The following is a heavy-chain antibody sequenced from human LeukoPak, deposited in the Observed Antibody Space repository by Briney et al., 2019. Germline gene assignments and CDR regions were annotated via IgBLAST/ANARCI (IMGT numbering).Heavy chain of an antibody. CDR2: ISTNEITT. V-gene: IGHV3-64*01. Sequence: GGSLRLSCAASGFTFSSSAMHWVRQAPGKGLEYVSTISTNEITTYYANSVKGRFTISRDNSKNTLHLQMGSLRAEDMAVYYCARGAPHCSKTSCYSYYYGMDVWGQGTTVTVSS. D-gene: IGHD2-2*01. J-gene: IGHJ6*02. CDR1: GFTFSSSA. CDR3: ARGAPHCSKTSCYSYYYGMDV.